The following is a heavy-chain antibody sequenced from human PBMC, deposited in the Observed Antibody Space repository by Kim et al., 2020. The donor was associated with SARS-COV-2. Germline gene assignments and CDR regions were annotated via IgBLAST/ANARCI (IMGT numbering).Heavy chain of an antibody. CDR3: ARAGIVVVPAAISYYYYGMDV. J-gene: IGHJ6*02. CDR2: ISAYNGNT. V-gene: IGHV1-18*01. CDR1: GYTFTSYG. D-gene: IGHD2-2*02. Sequence: ASVKVSCKASGYTFTSYGISWVRQAPGQGLEWMGWISAYNGNTNYAQKPQGRVTMTTDTSTSTAYMELRSLRSDDTAVYYCARAGIVVVPAAISYYYYGMDVWGQGTTVTVSS.